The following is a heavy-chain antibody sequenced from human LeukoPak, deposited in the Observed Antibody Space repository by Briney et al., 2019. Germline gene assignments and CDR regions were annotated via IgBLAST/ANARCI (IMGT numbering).Heavy chain of an antibody. Sequence: SETLSLTCTVSGGSISSSSYYCGWIRQPPGKWLEWIWSIYYSASTYYNPSLKSRVTISVDTSKNQFSLKLSSVTAADTAVYYCARHGDSSSWYLTPFDYWGQGTLVTVSS. CDR3: ARHGDSSSWYLTPFDY. CDR1: GGSISSSSYY. J-gene: IGHJ4*02. D-gene: IGHD6-13*01. CDR2: IYYSAST. V-gene: IGHV4-39*01.